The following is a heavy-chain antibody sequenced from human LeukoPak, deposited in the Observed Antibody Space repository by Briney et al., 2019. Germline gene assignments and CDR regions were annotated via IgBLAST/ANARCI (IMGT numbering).Heavy chain of an antibody. Sequence: ASVKLSCKASGYTFTSYDINWVRQATGQGLEWMGWMNPNSGNTGCAQKFQGRVTMTRSTSISTAYMELSSLRSEDTAVYYCARGRRTCSSTSCYGNDAFDIWGQGTMVTVSS. D-gene: IGHD2-2*01. V-gene: IGHV1-8*01. CDR3: ARGRRTCSSTSCYGNDAFDI. CDR1: GYTFTSYD. CDR2: MNPNSGNT. J-gene: IGHJ3*02.